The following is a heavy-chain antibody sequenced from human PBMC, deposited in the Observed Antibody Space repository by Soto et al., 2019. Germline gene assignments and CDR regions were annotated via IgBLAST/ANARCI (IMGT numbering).Heavy chain of an antibody. D-gene: IGHD4-17*01. CDR2: IYYSGST. V-gene: IGHV4-39*01. Sequence: SETLSLTCTVSGGSISSSSYYWGWIRQPPGKGLEWIGSIYYSGSTYYNPSLKSRVTISVDTSKNQFSLKLSSVTAADTAVYYCVRVHTTVTDRYDYWGQGTLVTVSS. CDR3: VRVHTTVTDRYDY. CDR1: GGSISSSSYY. J-gene: IGHJ4*02.